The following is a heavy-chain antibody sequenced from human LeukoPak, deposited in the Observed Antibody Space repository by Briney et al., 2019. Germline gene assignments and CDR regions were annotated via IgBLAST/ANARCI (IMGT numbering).Heavy chain of an antibody. D-gene: IGHD3-22*01. V-gene: IGHV1-69*04. J-gene: IGHJ4*01. Sequence: SVKVSCKAATGTFSSYGLSWVRQAPGRGLEWMGRIIPMNETTDYTQKFQGRLTFTVDKSTGTAFMELSSLRSEDTATYYCVRDYDTSGPHKNYFDFWSQATLVTVS. CDR1: TGTFSSYG. CDR3: VRDYDTSGPHKNYFDF. CDR2: IIPMNETT.